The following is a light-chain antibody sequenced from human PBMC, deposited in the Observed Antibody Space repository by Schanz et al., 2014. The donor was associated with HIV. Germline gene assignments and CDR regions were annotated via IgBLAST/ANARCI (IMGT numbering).Light chain of an antibody. Sequence: QSALTQPPSASGSPGQSVTISCAGTSSDIGNYNYVSWYQHHPGRAPKLLIYDASKRPSGVPDRFSGSKSGNTASLTVSGLQPEDEADYYCSSYGGNNNLVFGGGTKLTVL. CDR1: SSDIGNYNY. J-gene: IGLJ2*01. V-gene: IGLV2-8*01. CDR3: SSYGGNNNLV. CDR2: DAS.